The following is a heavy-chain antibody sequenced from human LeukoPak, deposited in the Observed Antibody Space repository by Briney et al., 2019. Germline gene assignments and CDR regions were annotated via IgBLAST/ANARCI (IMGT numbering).Heavy chain of an antibody. J-gene: IGHJ4*02. CDR1: GFTFSSYA. CDR3: ARGAAAAKRRPYYFDY. CDR2: ISYDGSNK. V-gene: IGHV3-30-3*01. Sequence: GRSLRLSCAASGFTFSSYAMHWVRQASGKGLEWVAVISYDGSNKYYADSVKGRFTISRDNSKNTLYLQMNSLRAEDTAVYYCARGAAAAKRRPYYFDYWGQGTLVTVSS. D-gene: IGHD6-13*01.